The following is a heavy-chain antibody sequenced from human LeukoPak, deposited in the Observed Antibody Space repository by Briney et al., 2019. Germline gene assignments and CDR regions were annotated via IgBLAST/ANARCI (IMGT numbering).Heavy chain of an antibody. Sequence: GGSLRLSCAASGFSLSSYAMSWVRQAPGKGLEWVSAISSDGDGTYHAGSVRGRFTISRDSSKNTLYLQMNSLRAEDTAVYYCAKAPMVRGITYYYYYYMDVWGKGTTVTISS. D-gene: IGHD3-10*01. J-gene: IGHJ6*03. V-gene: IGHV3-23*01. CDR3: AKAPMVRGITYYYYYYMDV. CDR1: GFSLSSYA. CDR2: ISSDGDGT.